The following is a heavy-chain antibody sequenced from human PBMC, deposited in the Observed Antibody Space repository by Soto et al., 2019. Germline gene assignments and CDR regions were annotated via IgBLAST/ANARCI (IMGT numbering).Heavy chain of an antibody. CDR1: GYTFTSYG. Sequence: XVKVSCKASGYTFTSYGISWVRHAPGQGLEWMGWISAYNGNTNYAQKLQGRVTMTTDTSTSTAYMELRSLRSDDKAVYYCARDVCSGGSCYSGWFDPWGQGTLVTVSS. CDR3: ARDVCSGGSCYSGWFDP. J-gene: IGHJ5*02. V-gene: IGHV1-18*01. D-gene: IGHD2-15*01. CDR2: ISAYNGNT.